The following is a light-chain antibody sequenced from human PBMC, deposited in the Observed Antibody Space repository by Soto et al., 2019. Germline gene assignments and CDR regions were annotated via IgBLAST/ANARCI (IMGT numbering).Light chain of an antibody. CDR2: AAS. V-gene: IGKV1-17*01. J-gene: IGKJ1*01. CDR1: QGIRND. Sequence: DIQMTQSPSSLSAYVGDRITITCRASQGIRNDLAWYQQKPGKAPKRLIFAASSLQCGVPSRFSGSGSGTEFTLTIRSLQPEDFATYYCLQHNSFPRTFGQGTKVEI. CDR3: LQHNSFPRT.